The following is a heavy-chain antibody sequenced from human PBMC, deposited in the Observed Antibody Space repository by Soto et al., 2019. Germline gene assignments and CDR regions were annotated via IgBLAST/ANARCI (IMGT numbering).Heavy chain of an antibody. Sequence: PSETLSLTCAVSGGSISSGGYYWSWIRQHPGKGLEWIGYIYYSGSTYYNPSLKSRVTISVDTSKNQFSLKLSSVTAADTAVYYFSRGPPSYGSGSYYKGFCRFDYWGQGTLVTVSS. V-gene: IGHV4-31*11. J-gene: IGHJ4*02. D-gene: IGHD3-10*01. CDR1: GGSISSGGYY. CDR2: IYYSGST. CDR3: SRGPPSYGSGSYYKGFCRFDY.